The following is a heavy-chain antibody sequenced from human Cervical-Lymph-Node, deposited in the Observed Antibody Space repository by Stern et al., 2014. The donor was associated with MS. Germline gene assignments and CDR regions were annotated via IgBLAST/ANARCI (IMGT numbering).Heavy chain of an antibody. Sequence: VQLVESGGGVVQPGRSLRLTCTVSGFTFSSYRMHWVRQAPGKGLEWVSVISYDGSDTYYAESVKGRFTISRDNTKNTLYLEMRRLRREDTAVYYCVKRGITEVRGVRLGDYWGPGTLVIVSS. CDR2: ISYDGSDT. D-gene: IGHD3-10*01. V-gene: IGHV3-30*18. CDR1: GFTFSSYR. J-gene: IGHJ4*02. CDR3: VKRGITEVRGVRLGDY.